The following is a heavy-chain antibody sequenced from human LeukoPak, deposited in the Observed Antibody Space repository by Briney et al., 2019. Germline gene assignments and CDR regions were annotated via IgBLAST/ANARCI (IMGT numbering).Heavy chain of an antibody. V-gene: IGHV1-24*01. D-gene: IGHD2-2*01. CDR1: GYTLTELS. J-gene: IGHJ6*03. Sequence: ASVKVSCKVSGYTLTELSMHWVRQAPGKGLEWMGGFDPEDGETIYAQKFQGRVTMTEDTSTDTAYMELSSLRSEDTAVYYCATRAGYCSSTSCAVGYYYMDVRGKGTTVTVSS. CDR3: ATRAGYCSSTSCAVGYYYMDV. CDR2: FDPEDGET.